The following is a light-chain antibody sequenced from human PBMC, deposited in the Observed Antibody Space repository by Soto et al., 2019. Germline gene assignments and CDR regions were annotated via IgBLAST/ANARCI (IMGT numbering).Light chain of an antibody. CDR1: QSVTTN. J-gene: IGKJ4*01. CDR2: GAS. CDR3: QQYDRWPVT. Sequence: EVVMTQSPATLSVSPGERVTFYCRASQSVTTNLAWYQHKPGQSPRLLISGASTGASGIPPRFSGSGSGTEFTLTIDRLQSADFAVYYCQQYDRWPVTFGGGTKVEIK. V-gene: IGKV3-15*01.